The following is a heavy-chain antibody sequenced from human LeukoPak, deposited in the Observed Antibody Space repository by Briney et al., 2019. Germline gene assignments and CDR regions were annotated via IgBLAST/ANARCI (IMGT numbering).Heavy chain of an antibody. CDR1: GGSITNYY. CDR3: ARDPSRLYGDSFAFDS. D-gene: IGHD4-17*01. V-gene: IGHV4-59*13. CDR2: ISYSGNT. J-gene: IGHJ4*02. Sequence: SETLSLTXTVSGGSITNYYWSWIRQPPGKGLEWIGYISYSGNTKYNPSFESRVTMSVDTSKSQFSLKVSSVTAADAAVYYCARDPSRLYGDSFAFDSWGPGTVVRVSS.